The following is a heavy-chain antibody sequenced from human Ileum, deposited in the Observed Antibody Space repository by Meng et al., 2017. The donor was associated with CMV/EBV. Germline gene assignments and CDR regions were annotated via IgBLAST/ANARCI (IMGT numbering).Heavy chain of an antibody. V-gene: IGHV3-23*01. J-gene: IGHJ4*02. CDR3: AKGPFCSGGSCYGIQLPFDY. CDR1: GFTFSNYA. D-gene: IGHD2-15*01. Sequence: GGSLKISCAASGFTFSNYAMSWVRQAPGKGLDWVSSISGSGGNTYHAHSVRGRFTISRDNSKNTLYLQVNSLRAEDTAVYFCAKGPFCSGGSCYGIQLPFDYWGQGTLVTVSS. CDR2: ISGSGGNT.